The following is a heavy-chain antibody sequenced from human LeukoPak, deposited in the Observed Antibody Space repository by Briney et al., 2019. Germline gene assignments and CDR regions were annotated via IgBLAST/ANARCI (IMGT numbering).Heavy chain of an antibody. Sequence: SETLSLTCTLYSGSISSLYWRWIRQPPGGGPEWIGYIYNSGSPNYNPSLKSRVTISVDTSTNQFSLKLSSVTAADTAVYFCAKDGSGSYFNWFDPWGQGTLVTVSS. CDR2: IYNSGSP. CDR1: SGSISSLY. V-gene: IGHV4-59*01. J-gene: IGHJ5*02. D-gene: IGHD1-26*01. CDR3: AKDGSGSYFNWFDP.